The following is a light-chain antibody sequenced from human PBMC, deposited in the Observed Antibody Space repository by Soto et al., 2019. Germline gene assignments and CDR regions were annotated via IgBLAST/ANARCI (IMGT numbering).Light chain of an antibody. CDR2: EVS. J-gene: IGLJ1*01. CDR3: SSYAGSNNYV. CDR1: SSDVGGYDY. Sequence: QSVLAQPTSVSGSLGQSIAISCTGTSSDVGGYDYVSWHQQHPGKAPKLMIYEVSKRPSGVPDRFSGSKSGNTASLTVSGLQAEDEADYYCSSYAGSNNYVFGTGTKLTVL. V-gene: IGLV2-8*01.